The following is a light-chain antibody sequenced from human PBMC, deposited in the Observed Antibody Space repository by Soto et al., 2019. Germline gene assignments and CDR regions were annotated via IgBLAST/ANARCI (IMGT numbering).Light chain of an antibody. CDR2: NAS. CDR3: QQYNGYSTWT. CDR1: QSISIW. J-gene: IGKJ1*01. Sequence: IQMTQSPSTQSASAGDRFTIXXRASQSISIWLAWYQQKPGKAPKVLIWNASTLQRGVPSRFSGSGSGTEFTLTISSLQPDDFATYYCQQYNGYSTWTFGQGTKVDI. V-gene: IGKV1-5*01.